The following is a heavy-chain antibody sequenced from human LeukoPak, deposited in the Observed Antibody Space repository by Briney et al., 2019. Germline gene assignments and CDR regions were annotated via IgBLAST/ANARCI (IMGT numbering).Heavy chain of an antibody. CDR3: AKAGEEVATISPFEM. J-gene: IGHJ3*02. CDR1: GFTFTSYG. CDR2: ITNTGGST. D-gene: IGHD5-24*01. V-gene: IGHV3-23*01. Sequence: GGSLRLSCAASGFTFTSYGMSWVRQAPGKGLEWVSGITNTGGSTYYGDSVKGRFTISRDNSKNTLYLQMNSLRAEDTAVYYCAKAGEEVATISPFEMWGQGTKVTVSS.